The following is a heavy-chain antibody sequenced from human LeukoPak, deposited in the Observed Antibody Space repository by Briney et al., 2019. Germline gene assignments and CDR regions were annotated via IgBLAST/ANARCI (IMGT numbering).Heavy chain of an antibody. V-gene: IGHV1-3*01. D-gene: IGHD3-10*01. CDR1: GYTFTSYA. J-gene: IGHJ4*02. Sequence: ASVKVSCKASGYTFTSYAMHWVRQAPGQRLEWMGWINAGNGNTKYSQKFQGRVTITRDTSASTAYMELSSLRSEDTAVYYCARASFFGANFDYWGQGTLVTVSS. CDR2: INAGNGNT. CDR3: ARASFFGANFDY.